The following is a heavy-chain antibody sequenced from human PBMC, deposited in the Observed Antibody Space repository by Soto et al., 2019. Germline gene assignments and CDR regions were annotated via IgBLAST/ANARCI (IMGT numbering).Heavy chain of an antibody. Sequence: PGGSLRLFRSAPGFMFGTYGMSGVRQAPGKGLEWVANIKHDGNEKYYADPVKGRFTVSRDNVKNFLHLQMSSLRGDDTGVYFCVRATLSRGHYYFRGLDVWGQGPTVTVSS. J-gene: IGHJ6*02. CDR2: IKHDGNEK. CDR1: GFMFGTYG. D-gene: IGHD3-22*01. CDR3: VRATLSRGHYYFRGLDV. V-gene: IGHV3-7*01.